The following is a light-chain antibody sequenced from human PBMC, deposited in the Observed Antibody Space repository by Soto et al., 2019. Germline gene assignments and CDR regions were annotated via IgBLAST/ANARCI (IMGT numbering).Light chain of an antibody. CDR1: QFVSSR. V-gene: IGKV3-15*01. Sequence: DIVVTQSPATLSASPGERVTLSCRASQFVSSRLAWYQRRPGQVPRLLIYDTSTRAPGISARFSGSGSWTEFKLTISSLQSEDFAVYCCQEYIQWPAGMFGPGTTVYIK. J-gene: IGKJ1*01. CDR3: QEYIQWPAGM. CDR2: DTS.